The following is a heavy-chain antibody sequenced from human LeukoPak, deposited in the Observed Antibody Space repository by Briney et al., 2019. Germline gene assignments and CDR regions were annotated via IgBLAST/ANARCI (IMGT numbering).Heavy chain of an antibody. CDR1: GDSFSNYY. D-gene: IGHD5-12*01. CDR2: MYYGGSP. CDR3: GRLYTGYSSDY. V-gene: IGHV4-59*01. J-gene: IGHJ4*02. Sequence: PSETLSLTCAVSGDSFSNYYWSWIRQPPGKELEWIGHMYYGGSPNYNPSLKSRVAMSMDTSKEQFSLKLSFVTAADTAVYYCGRLYTGYSSDYWGQGTLVIVSS.